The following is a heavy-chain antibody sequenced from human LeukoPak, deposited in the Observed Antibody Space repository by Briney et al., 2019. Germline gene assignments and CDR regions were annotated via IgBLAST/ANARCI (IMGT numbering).Heavy chain of an antibody. CDR2: IYYSGST. J-gene: IGHJ5*02. D-gene: IGHD1-1*01. Sequence: SETLSLTCTVSGGSISSYYWSWIRQPPGKGLEWIGYIYYSGSTHYNPSLKSRVTISVDTSKNQFSLRLSSVTAADTAVYYCARRGTGTTPYDNWFDPWGQGTLVTVSS. V-gene: IGHV4-59*01. CDR1: GGSISSYY. CDR3: ARRGTGTTPYDNWFDP.